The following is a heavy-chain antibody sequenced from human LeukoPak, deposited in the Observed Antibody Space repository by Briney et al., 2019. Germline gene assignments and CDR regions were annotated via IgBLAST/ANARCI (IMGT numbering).Heavy chain of an antibody. V-gene: IGHV1-24*01. Sequence: EASVKVSCKVSGYTVTEFSIHCVRQAPGKGLERMGGYDPDDAETVFARKFQGRVTMTEDTSTNTAYMELTSLISEDTAVYYCATGQTTPVLVDTLHFWGQGTLVTVSS. J-gene: IGHJ4*02. CDR1: GYTVTEFS. D-gene: IGHD4-17*01. CDR2: YDPDDAET. CDR3: ATGQTTPVLVDTLHF.